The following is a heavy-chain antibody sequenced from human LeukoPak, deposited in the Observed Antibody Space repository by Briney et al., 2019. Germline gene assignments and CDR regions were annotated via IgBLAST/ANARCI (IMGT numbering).Heavy chain of an antibody. CDR2: IYYSGST. D-gene: IGHD3-10*01. CDR1: GGSISSGRYY. J-gene: IGHJ4*02. Sequence: PSQTLSLTCTVSGGSISSGRYYWRWIRQHPGKGLEWIGYIYYSGSTYYNPSLKSRVPKSVDTSKNQFPLKLSSVTAADTGVYYSVRAGFGELLSFDYWGQGTLVTVSS. CDR3: VRAGFGELLSFDY. V-gene: IGHV4-31*03.